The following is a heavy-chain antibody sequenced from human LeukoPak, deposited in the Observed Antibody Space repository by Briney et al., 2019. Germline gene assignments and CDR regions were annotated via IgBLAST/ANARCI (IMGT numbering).Heavy chain of an antibody. CDR2: MLYDENVADNEIP. J-gene: IGHJ5*02. Sequence: PSETLSLTCIVSGDSISNSGWSWGWIRQPPGKGLEWIGTMLYDENVADNEIPSYNPSLKSRVSISADTSKNQLSLKVNSVTAADTASYYCARLTLTGVGGRGWFDAWGQGTLVTVSS. CDR3: ARLTLTGVGGRGWFDA. D-gene: IGHD3-3*01. V-gene: IGHV4-39*01. CDR1: GDSISNSGWS.